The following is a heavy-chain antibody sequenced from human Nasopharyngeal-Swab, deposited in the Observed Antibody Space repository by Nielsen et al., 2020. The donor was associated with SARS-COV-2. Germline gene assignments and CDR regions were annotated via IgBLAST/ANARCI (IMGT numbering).Heavy chain of an antibody. J-gene: IGHJ3*02. D-gene: IGHD4-17*01. V-gene: IGHV3-11*01. CDR3: AKDYGDHAAFDI. CDR2: ISSSGSTI. CDR1: GFTFSDYY. Sequence: GESLKISCAASGFTFSDYYMSWIRQAPGKGLEWASYISSSGSTIYYPDSVKGRFTISRDNAKNSLYMQMNSMRAEDTAVYYCAKDYGDHAAFDIWGQGTMVTVSS.